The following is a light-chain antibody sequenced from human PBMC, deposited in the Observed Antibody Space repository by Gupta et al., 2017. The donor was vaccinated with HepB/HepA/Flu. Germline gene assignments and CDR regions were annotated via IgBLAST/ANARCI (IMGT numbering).Light chain of an antibody. CDR3: QQRSNWLT. J-gene: IGKJ4*01. CDR1: QSVSSY. V-gene: IGKV3-11*01. Sequence: EIVLTQSPATLSLSPGERATLSCRASQSVSSYLAWYQQKPGQPPRLLIYDASNRATGIPARFSGSGSGTDFTLTISGLEPEDFAVYYCQQRSNWLTFGGGTKVEIQ. CDR2: DAS.